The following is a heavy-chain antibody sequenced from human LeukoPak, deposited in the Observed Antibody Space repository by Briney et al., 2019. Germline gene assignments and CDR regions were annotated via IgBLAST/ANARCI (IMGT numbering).Heavy chain of an antibody. CDR3: AREVAAAGTRDFDY. CDR2: INHSGST. Sequence: SETLSLTCAVYGGSFSGYYWSWIRQPPGKGLEWIGEINHSGSTNYNPSLKSRVTISVDTSKNQFSLKLSSVTAADTAVYYCAREVAAAGTRDFDYWGQGTLVTVSS. J-gene: IGHJ4*02. CDR1: GGSFSGYY. D-gene: IGHD6-13*01. V-gene: IGHV4-34*01.